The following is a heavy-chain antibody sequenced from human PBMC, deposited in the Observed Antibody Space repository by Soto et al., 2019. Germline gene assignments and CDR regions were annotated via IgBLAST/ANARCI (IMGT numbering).Heavy chain of an antibody. V-gene: IGHV1-2*02. CDR3: GRGRSGQIVVFY. D-gene: IGHD1-26*01. J-gene: IGHJ4*02. CDR1: GYTFTGHY. Sequence: SVKVSCKASGYTFTGHYIHWVRQAPEQGPEWMGEIGPESGATRYAQKFQGRVTMTRDTSITTVYMELKNLSPDDTAVYYCGRGRSGQIVVFYWGQRSPVTVS. CDR2: IGPESGAT.